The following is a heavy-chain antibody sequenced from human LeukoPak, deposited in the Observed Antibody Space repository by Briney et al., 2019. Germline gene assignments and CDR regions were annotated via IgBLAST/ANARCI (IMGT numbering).Heavy chain of an antibody. CDR3: ARGRSSSLHFDY. CDR1: GGSISSGGYS. Sequence: SETLSLTCAVSGGSISSGGYSWGWIRQPPGKGLEWIGYIYHSGSTYYNPSLKSRVTISVDRSKNQFSLKLSSVTAADTAVYYCARGRSSSLHFDYWGQGTLVTVSS. D-gene: IGHD6-6*01. J-gene: IGHJ4*02. CDR2: IYHSGST. V-gene: IGHV4-30-2*01.